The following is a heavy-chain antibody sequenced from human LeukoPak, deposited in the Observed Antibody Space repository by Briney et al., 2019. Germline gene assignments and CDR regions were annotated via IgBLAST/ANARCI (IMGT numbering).Heavy chain of an antibody. J-gene: IGHJ6*03. D-gene: IGHD1-14*01. CDR3: ARDGFYYHYYMDV. V-gene: IGHV4-39*07. Sequence: PSETLSLTCTLSGGTVTSSTYFWGWIRQPPGKGLEWIGSISCSGATYYNPSLKSRVSMSVHTSKNQFSLKLSSVTAADTAVYYCARDGFYYHYYMDVWGEGTTVTVSS. CDR1: GGTVTSSTYF. CDR2: ISCSGAT.